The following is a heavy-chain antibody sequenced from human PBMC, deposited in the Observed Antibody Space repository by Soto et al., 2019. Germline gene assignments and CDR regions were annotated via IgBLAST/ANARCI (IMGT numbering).Heavy chain of an antibody. CDR2: ISSSSSTI. Sequence: GGSLRLSCAASGFTFSSYSMNWVRQAPGKGLEWVSYISSSSSTIYYADSVKGRFTISRDNAKNSLYLQMNSLRDEDTAVYYCARDGWFGESYYYYYGMDVWGQGTTVTVSS. D-gene: IGHD3-10*01. CDR1: GFTFSSYS. CDR3: ARDGWFGESYYYYYGMDV. V-gene: IGHV3-48*02. J-gene: IGHJ6*02.